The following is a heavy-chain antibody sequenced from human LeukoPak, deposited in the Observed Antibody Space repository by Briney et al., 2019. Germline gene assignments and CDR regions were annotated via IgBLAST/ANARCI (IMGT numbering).Heavy chain of an antibody. D-gene: IGHD3-22*01. CDR3: AKIYDSSGYYRVAEYFQH. V-gene: IGHV3-30*02. CDR1: GFTFSSYG. CDR2: IRYDGSNK. J-gene: IGHJ1*01. Sequence: GGSLRLSCAASGFTFSSYGMHWVRQAPGKGLEWVAFIRYDGSNKYYADSVKGRFTISRDNSKNTLYLQMNSLRAEDTAVYYCAKIYDSSGYYRVAEYFQHWGQGTLVTVSS.